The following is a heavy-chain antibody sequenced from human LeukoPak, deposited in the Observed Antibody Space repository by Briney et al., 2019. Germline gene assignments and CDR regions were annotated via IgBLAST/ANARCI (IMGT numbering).Heavy chain of an antibody. D-gene: IGHD6-19*01. CDR2: IYYSGST. J-gene: IGHJ4*02. CDR3: ARDRDSSGWSDY. CDR1: GGSISSYY. Sequence: PSETLSLTCTVSGGSISSYYWSWIRQPPGKGLEWIGYIYYSGSTNYNPSLKSRVTISVDTSKNQFSLKLSSVTAADTAVYYCARDRDSSGWSDYWGQGTLVTVSS. V-gene: IGHV4-59*01.